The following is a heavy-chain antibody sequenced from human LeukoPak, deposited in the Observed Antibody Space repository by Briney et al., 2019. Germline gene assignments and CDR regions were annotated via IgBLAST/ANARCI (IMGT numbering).Heavy chain of an antibody. CDR2: IYYSGST. Sequence: PSETLSLTCTVSGYSISSGYYWGWIRQPPGKGLEWIGSIYYSGSTYYNPSLKSRVTISVDTSKNQFSLKLSSVTAADTAVYYCARDRGSYYYDSSGTFDYWGQGTLVTVSS. V-gene: IGHV4-38-2*02. D-gene: IGHD3-22*01. CDR3: ARDRGSYYYDSSGTFDY. CDR1: GYSISSGYY. J-gene: IGHJ4*02.